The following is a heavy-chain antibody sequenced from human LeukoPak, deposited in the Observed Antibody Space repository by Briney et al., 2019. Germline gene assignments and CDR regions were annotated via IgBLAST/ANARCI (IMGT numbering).Heavy chain of an antibody. V-gene: IGHV4-59*01. CDR1: GGSISSYY. Sequence: PSETLSLTCTVSGGSISSYYWSWIRQPPGKGLEWIGYIYYSGSTNYNPSLKSRVTISVDTSKNQFSLKRSSVTAADTAVYYCARDLGGYDPFDYWGQGTLVTVSS. CDR2: IYYSGST. CDR3: ARDLGGYDPFDY. J-gene: IGHJ4*02. D-gene: IGHD5-12*01.